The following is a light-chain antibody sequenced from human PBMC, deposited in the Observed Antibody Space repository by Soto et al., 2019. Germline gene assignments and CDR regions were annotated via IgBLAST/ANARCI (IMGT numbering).Light chain of an antibody. CDR2: DAS. CDR1: QSVTRSY. V-gene: IGKV3-20*01. Sequence: EIVLTQSPGTLSLSPGETATLSCRASQSVTRSYLAWYQQIPGQAPRLLIHDASTRATGIPDRFSGSGSGTDFILTISRLEPEDFAVYFCQQYATSPQTFGQGTKVEIK. CDR3: QQYATSPQT. J-gene: IGKJ1*01.